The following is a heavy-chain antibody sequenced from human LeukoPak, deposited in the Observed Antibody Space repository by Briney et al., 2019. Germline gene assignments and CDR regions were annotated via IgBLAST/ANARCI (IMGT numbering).Heavy chain of an antibody. Sequence: PSETLSLTCTVSGVSISGFYWNWIRQPPRKGLEWVGYSHTGGSISSNPSLNSRVAFSMDTSKNQVSLRLNSVTATDTAVYYCARRRGGFGEGELDYWGQGIPVTVST. D-gene: IGHD3-10*01. CDR2: SHTGGSI. J-gene: IGHJ4*02. CDR3: ARRRGGFGEGELDY. CDR1: GVSISGFY. V-gene: IGHV4-4*08.